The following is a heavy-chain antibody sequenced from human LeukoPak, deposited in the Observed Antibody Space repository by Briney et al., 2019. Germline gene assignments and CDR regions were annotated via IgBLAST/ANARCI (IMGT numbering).Heavy chain of an antibody. CDR3: VKSDRPDYADFGLGS. J-gene: IGHJ5*02. CDR1: GFTFSTHA. CDR2: ISSNGGST. V-gene: IGHV3-64D*06. D-gene: IGHD4-17*01. Sequence: GGSLRLSCSASGFTFSTHAMYWVRQAPGKGLEYVSGISSNGGSTNYADSVKGRFTISRGNSKNTLYLQMSSLRAEDTAVYYCVKSDRPDYADFGLGSWGQGTLVTVSS.